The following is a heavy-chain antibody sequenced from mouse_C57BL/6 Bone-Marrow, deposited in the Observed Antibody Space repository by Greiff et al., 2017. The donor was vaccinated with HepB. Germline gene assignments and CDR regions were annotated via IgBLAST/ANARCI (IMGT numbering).Heavy chain of an antibody. D-gene: IGHD6-1*01. J-gene: IGHJ1*03. CDR3: ARALWAYWYFDV. CDR2: IDPSDSET. Sequence: QVQLQQPGAELVRPGSSVKLSCKASGYTFTSYWMHWVKQRPIQGLEWIGNIDPSDSETHYNQKFKDKATLTVDKSSSTAYMQLSSLTSEDSAVYYGARALWAYWYFDVWGTGTTVTVSS. V-gene: IGHV1-52*01. CDR1: GYTFTSYW.